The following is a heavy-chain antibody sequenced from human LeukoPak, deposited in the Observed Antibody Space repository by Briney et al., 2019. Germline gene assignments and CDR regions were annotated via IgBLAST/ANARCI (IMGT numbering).Heavy chain of an antibody. CDR3: ARDTSGPWGSGWVWYFDL. V-gene: IGHV4-59*01. CDR1: GGSISSYY. J-gene: IGHJ2*01. Sequence: SETLSLTCTVSGGSISSYYWSWIRQPPGKGLEWIGYIYYSGSTNYNPSLKSRVTISVDTSKNQFSLKLSSVTAADTAVYYCARDTSGPWGSGWVWYFDLWGRGTPVTVSS. D-gene: IGHD6-19*01. CDR2: IYYSGST.